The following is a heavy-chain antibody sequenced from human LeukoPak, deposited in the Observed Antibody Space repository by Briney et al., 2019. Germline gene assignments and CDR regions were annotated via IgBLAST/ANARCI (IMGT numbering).Heavy chain of an antibody. CDR2: IYPGDSDT. D-gene: IGHD6-13*01. J-gene: IGHJ5*02. CDR1: GYRFTSYW. Sequence: GESLKISCKGSGYRFTSYWIGWVRQMPGKGLEGMGIIYPGDSDTRYSPSFQGQVTISADKSISTAYLQWGSLKASDTAMYYCARHFSSSWFNWFDPWGQGTLVTVSS. V-gene: IGHV5-51*01. CDR3: ARHFSSSWFNWFDP.